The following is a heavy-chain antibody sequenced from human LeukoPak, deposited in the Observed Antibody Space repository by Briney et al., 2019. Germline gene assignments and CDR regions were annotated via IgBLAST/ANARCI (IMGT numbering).Heavy chain of an antibody. V-gene: IGHV4-30-4*08. CDR3: AREDCGGDCYSMLSENDAFDI. CDR1: GGSISSGDYY. J-gene: IGHJ3*02. Sequence: PSQTLSLTCTVSGGSISSGDYYWCWIRQPPGKGLEWIGYIYYSGSTYYNPALKSRVTIAVDTSKNQFSLKLSSVTAADTAVYYCAREDCGGDCYSMLSENDAFDIWGQGTMVTVSS. CDR2: IYYSGST. D-gene: IGHD2-21*01.